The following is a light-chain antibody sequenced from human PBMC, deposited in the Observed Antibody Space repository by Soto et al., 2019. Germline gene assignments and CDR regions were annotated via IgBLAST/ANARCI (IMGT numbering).Light chain of an antibody. Sequence: DIQMTQSPSSLSASVGDRITITCQASQDIKTYLNWYQQRPGKAPELLIYDASNLITGVPSRFTASGSATYFTFTINSLQPEDFATYFCQQYDSVPSTFGPGTTVDI. J-gene: IGKJ3*01. CDR1: QDIKTY. CDR3: QQYDSVPST. V-gene: IGKV1-33*01. CDR2: DAS.